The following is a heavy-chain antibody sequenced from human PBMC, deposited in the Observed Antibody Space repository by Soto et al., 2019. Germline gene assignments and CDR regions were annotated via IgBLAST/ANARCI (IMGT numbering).Heavy chain of an antibody. V-gene: IGHV3-21*01. CDR3: ARTRRETISGRIVHSGMDV. J-gene: IGHJ6*02. D-gene: IGHD1-7*01. CDR1: GFTFNSSN. CDR2: ISSSSSYR. Sequence: GGSLRLSXAASGFTFNSSNMNWVRQAPGKGLEWVSSISSSSSYRYSADSVRGRFIVSRDNAKSSLYLQMNSLRAEDTAVYYCARTRRETISGRIVHSGMDVWGQGTTVTVSS.